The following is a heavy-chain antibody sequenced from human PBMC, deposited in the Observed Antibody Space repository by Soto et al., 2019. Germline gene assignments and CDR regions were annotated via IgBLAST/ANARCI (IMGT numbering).Heavy chain of an antibody. CDR3: ARVPDR. Sequence: PSETHSLTSTVSGGNIGSGGYYWSWIRQHPGKGLEWIGYIYHSGSTYYNPSLKSRVTISVDRSKNQFSLKLSSVTAADTAVYYCARVPDRWGQGTLVTVS. CDR1: GGNIGSGGYY. V-gene: IGHV4-30-2*01. D-gene: IGHD2-2*01. CDR2: IYHSGST. J-gene: IGHJ5*02.